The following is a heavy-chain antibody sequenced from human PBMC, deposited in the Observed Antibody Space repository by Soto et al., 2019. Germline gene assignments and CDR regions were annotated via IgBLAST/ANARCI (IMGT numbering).Heavy chain of an antibody. V-gene: IGHV1-69*01. Sequence: QVQLVQSGAEVKKPGSSVKVSCKASGGTFSSYAISWVRQAPGQGLEWMGGIIPIFGTANYAQKFQGRVTITADESRSTAYMELSSMRSEDTAVYYCAGVKVDTVLYYYDGMDVWGQGTTVTVSS. CDR1: GGTFSSYA. CDR2: IIPIFGTA. CDR3: AGVKVDTVLYYYDGMDV. J-gene: IGHJ6*02. D-gene: IGHD5-18*01.